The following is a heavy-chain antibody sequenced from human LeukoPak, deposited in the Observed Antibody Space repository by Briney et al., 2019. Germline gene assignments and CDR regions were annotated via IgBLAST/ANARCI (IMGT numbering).Heavy chain of an antibody. CDR1: GGSISSSSYY. CDR3: ARSLVVPAHYYYYYYMDV. D-gene: IGHD2-2*01. CDR2: IYHSGST. J-gene: IGHJ6*03. Sequence: PSETQSLTCTVSGGSISSSSYYWGWIRQPPGKGLEWIGSIYHSGSTYYNPSLNSRVTISVDMSKNQFSLKLRSVTAADTAVYYCARSLVVPAHYYYYYYMDVWGKGTTVTVSS. V-gene: IGHV4-39*01.